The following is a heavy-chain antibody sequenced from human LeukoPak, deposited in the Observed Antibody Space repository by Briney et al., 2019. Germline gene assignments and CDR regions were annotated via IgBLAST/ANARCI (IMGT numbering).Heavy chain of an antibody. Sequence: SVKVSCKASGGTFSSYAISWVRQAPGQGLEWMGRTIPIFGIANYAQKFQGRVTITADKSTSTAYMELSSLRSEDTAVYYCARDACSSTSCYSYYYYYGMDVWGQGTTVTVSS. CDR3: ARDACSSTSCYSYYYYYGMDV. V-gene: IGHV1-69*04. CDR2: TIPIFGIA. D-gene: IGHD2-2*01. CDR1: GGTFSSYA. J-gene: IGHJ6*02.